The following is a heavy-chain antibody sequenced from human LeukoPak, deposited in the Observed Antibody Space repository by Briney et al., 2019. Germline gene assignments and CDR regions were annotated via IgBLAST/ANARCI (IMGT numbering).Heavy chain of an antibody. CDR1: GGTFSSYA. D-gene: IGHD6-19*01. CDR2: IIPIFGTA. Sequence: PVKVSCKASGGTFSSYAISWVRQAPGQGLEWMGRIIPIFGTANYAQKFQGGVTITTDESTSTAYMELSSLRSEDTAVYYCARTYDTSSGWTRFFDYWGQGTLVTVSS. CDR3: ARTYDTSSGWTRFFDY. V-gene: IGHV1-69*05. J-gene: IGHJ4*02.